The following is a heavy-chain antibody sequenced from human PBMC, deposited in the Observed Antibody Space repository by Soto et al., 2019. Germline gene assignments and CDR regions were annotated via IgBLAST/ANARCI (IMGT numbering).Heavy chain of an antibody. V-gene: IGHV2-5*02. D-gene: IGHD4-17*01. Sequence: SGPTRVNPTQTLTLTCTFSGFSLSTRGVGVGWIRQPPVKALEWLALIYWDDDKRYSPSLKSRLTITKDASKNQVVLTMTNMDPVDTATYYCAHLFYGLGYYYMDVWGKGTTVTVSS. J-gene: IGHJ6*03. CDR3: AHLFYGLGYYYMDV. CDR2: IYWDDDK. CDR1: GFSLSTRGVG.